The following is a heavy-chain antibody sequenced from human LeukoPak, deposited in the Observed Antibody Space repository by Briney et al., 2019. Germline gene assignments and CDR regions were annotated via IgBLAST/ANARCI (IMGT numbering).Heavy chain of an antibody. J-gene: IGHJ6*02. D-gene: IGHD2-2*01. CDR2: INPNSGGT. V-gene: IGHV1-2*02. CDR3: AVLHCSSTSCYPSYYYYYGMDV. Sequence: ASVKVSCKASGYTFTGYYMHWVRQAPGQGLEWMGWINPNSGGTNYAQKFHGRVTMTRDTSISTAYMELSRLRSDDTAVYYCAVLHCSSTSCYPSYYYYYGMDVWGQGTTVTVSS. CDR1: GYTFTGYY.